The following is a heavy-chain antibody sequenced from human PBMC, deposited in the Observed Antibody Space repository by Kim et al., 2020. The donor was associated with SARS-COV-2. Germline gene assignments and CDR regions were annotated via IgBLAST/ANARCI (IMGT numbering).Heavy chain of an antibody. J-gene: IGHJ4*02. CDR1: GGSISSGGYY. CDR2: IYYSGST. D-gene: IGHD3-10*01. CDR3: ARADIWFGGSIDY. Sequence: SETLSLTCTVSGGSISSGGYYWSWIRQHPGKGLEWIGYIYYSGSTYYNPSLKSRVTISVDTSKNQFSLKLSSVTAADTAVYYCARADIWFGGSIDYWGQGTLVTVSS. V-gene: IGHV4-31*03.